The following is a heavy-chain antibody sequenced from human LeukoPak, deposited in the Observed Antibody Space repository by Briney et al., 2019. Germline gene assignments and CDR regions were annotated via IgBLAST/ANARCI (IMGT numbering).Heavy chain of an antibody. CDR2: IYYSGST. Sequence: NPSETLSLTCTVSGGSISSSSYYWGWIRQPPGKGLEWIGSIYYSGSTYYNPSLKSRVTISVDTSKNQFSLKLSSVTAADTAVYYCARDRYSSSWHEVGVLWYFDLWGRGTLVTVSS. V-gene: IGHV4-39*07. CDR3: ARDRYSSSWHEVGVLWYFDL. CDR1: GGSISSSSYY. J-gene: IGHJ2*01. D-gene: IGHD6-13*01.